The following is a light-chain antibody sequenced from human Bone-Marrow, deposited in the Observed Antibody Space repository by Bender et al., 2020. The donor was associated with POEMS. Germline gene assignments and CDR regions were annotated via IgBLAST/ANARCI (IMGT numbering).Light chain of an antibody. Sequence: QSALTQPASVSGSLGESISISCTGTSSDDGAHDSISWYQQYPDKAPRLIIYAVTLRPSGVSNRFSGAKSGNTASLTISGLQPDDEANYYCSSFTKTWYSGPNYVFGAGTRV. CDR2: AVT. CDR3: SSFTKTWYSGPNYV. CDR1: SSDDGAHDS. J-gene: IGLJ1*01. V-gene: IGLV2-14*03.